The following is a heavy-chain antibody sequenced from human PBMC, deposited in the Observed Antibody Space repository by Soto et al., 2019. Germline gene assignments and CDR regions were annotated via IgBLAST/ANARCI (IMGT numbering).Heavy chain of an antibody. Sequence: EESLRLSCAASGFTFGSYWMHWVRHDAGKGKMWVSSIKTDGTVTQYADSVKGRFTVSRDNAKNTLYLQMNSLRAEDTAVYYFVKYLAGGQCVYWCQGALVTVSS. CDR1: GFTFGSYW. J-gene: IGHJ4*02. CDR2: IKTDGTVT. CDR3: VKYLAGGQCVY. D-gene: IGHD3-16*01. V-gene: IGHV3-74*03.